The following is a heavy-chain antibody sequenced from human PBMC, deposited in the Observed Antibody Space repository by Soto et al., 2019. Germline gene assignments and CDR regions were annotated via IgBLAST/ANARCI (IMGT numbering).Heavy chain of an antibody. Sequence: SVKVSCKASGGTFSSYAISWVRQAPGQGLEWMGGIIPIFGTANYAQKFQGRVTITADESTSTAYMVLSSLRSEDTAVYYCARNIVLVPAAISWFDPWGQGTLVTVSS. CDR2: IIPIFGTA. V-gene: IGHV1-69*13. CDR1: GGTFSSYA. D-gene: IGHD2-2*01. CDR3: ARNIVLVPAAISWFDP. J-gene: IGHJ5*02.